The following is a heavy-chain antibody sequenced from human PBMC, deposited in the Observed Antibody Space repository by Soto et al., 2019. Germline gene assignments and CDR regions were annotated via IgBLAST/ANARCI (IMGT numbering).Heavy chain of an antibody. Sequence: SETLSLTXSVSGDSISRNVYYWTWIRQHPGKGLEWIGHIYYAGSSYYNPSLKSRVTISLDTSKHQFSLKLSSVTAADTAVYFCARGLTTLYYFDSWGQGTLVTVSS. J-gene: IGHJ4*02. D-gene: IGHD3-16*01. CDR3: ARGLTTLYYFDS. V-gene: IGHV4-31*02. CDR2: IYYAGSS. CDR1: GDSISRNVYY.